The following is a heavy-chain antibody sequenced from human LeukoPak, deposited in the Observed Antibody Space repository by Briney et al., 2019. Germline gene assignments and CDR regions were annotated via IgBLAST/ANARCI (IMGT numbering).Heavy chain of an antibody. D-gene: IGHD2-2*01. J-gene: IGHJ4*02. Sequence: PSETLSLTCAVYGGSFSGYYWSWIRQPPGKGLEWIGEINHSGSTNYNPSLKSRVTISVDTSKNQFSLKLSSVTAADTAVYYCASSSGVVPAAMGYWGQGTLVTVSS. CDR1: GGSFSGYY. V-gene: IGHV4-34*01. CDR2: INHSGST. CDR3: ASSSGVVPAAMGY.